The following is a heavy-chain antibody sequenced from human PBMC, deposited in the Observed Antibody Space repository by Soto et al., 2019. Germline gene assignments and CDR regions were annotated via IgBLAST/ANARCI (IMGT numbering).Heavy chain of an antibody. CDR1: GGSFSGYY. D-gene: IGHD3-3*01. V-gene: IGHV4-34*01. CDR2: INHSGST. CDR3: ARRRYYDFWSGYYSPYYMDV. Sequence: QVQLQQWGAGLLKPSETLSLTCAVYGGSFSGYYWSWIRQPPGKGLEWIGEINHSGSTNYNPSLKSRVTISVDTSKNQFSRKLSSVTAADTAVYYCARRRYYDFWSGYYSPYYMDVWGKGTTVTVSS. J-gene: IGHJ6*03.